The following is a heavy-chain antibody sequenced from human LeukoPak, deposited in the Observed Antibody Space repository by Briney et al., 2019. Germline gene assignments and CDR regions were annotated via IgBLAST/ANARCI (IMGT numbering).Heavy chain of an antibody. Sequence: ASVKVSCKASGYTFTDYYMHWVRQAPGQGLEWMGWINPDRGGTHYAQKLQDRVTMTRDTSISTAYMELSRLRSDDTAVYYCARVRHTKKWLGNYYYMDVWGRGTTVTVSS. D-gene: IGHD3-22*01. V-gene: IGHV1-2*02. CDR1: GYTFTDYY. CDR3: ARVRHTKKWLGNYYYMDV. CDR2: INPDRGGT. J-gene: IGHJ6*03.